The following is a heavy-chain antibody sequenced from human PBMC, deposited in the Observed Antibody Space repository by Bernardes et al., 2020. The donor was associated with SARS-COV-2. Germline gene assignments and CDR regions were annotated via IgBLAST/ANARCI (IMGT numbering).Heavy chain of an antibody. CDR1: GFNFSSYA. J-gene: IGHJ4*02. CDR2: LSGSGGSA. V-gene: IGHV3-23*01. CDR3: AKDYCRADSHREVGKFHFDY. D-gene: IGHD3-10*01. Sequence: WGSLRLSCTASGFNFSSYAMFWVRHAPGKGLEWVSALSGSGGSAYYADFVRGRFTISRDNSKNTLYLQMNSLRAEDTALDYCAKDYCRADSHREVGKFHFDYWGQGTVVTVSS.